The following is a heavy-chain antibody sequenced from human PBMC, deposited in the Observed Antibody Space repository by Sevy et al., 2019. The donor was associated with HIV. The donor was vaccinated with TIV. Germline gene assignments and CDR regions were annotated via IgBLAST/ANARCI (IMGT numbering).Heavy chain of an antibody. D-gene: IGHD6-6*01. CDR2: INHSGST. V-gene: IGHV4-34*01. Sequence: SETLSLTCAVYGGSFSGYYWSWIRQPPGKGLEWIGEINHSGSTNYNPSLKSRVTISVDTSKNQVSLKLSSVTAADTAVYYCARVKRRRDISSSEGGSADYWGQGTLVTVSS. J-gene: IGHJ4*02. CDR1: GGSFSGYY. CDR3: ARVKRRRDISSSEGGSADY.